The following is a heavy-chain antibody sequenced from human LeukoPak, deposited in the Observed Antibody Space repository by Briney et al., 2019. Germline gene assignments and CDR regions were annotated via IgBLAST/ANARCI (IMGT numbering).Heavy chain of an antibody. V-gene: IGHV1-18*01. Sequence: GASVKVSCKASGYTFTSYGISWVRQAPGQGLEWMGWISAYNGNTNYAQKLQGRVTMTTDTSTSTAYMELRSLRSDDTAVYYCARDHPSWGGYSYGKDFDYWGQGTLVTVSS. CDR2: ISAYNGNT. D-gene: IGHD5-18*01. CDR1: GYTFTSYG. CDR3: ARDHPSWGGYSYGKDFDY. J-gene: IGHJ4*02.